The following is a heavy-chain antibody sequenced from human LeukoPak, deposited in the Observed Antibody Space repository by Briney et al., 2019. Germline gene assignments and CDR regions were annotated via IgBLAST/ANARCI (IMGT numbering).Heavy chain of an antibody. J-gene: IGHJ4*02. CDR1: GFTFDDYG. CDR2: INWNGGST. CDR3: ARVRCTNGVRYTIRAAGFDY. Sequence: GGSLRLSCAASGFTFDDYGMSWVRQAPGKGLEWVSGINWNGGSTGYADSVKGRFTISRDNAKNSLYLQMNSLRAEDTALYYCARVRCTNGVRYTIRAAGFDYWGQGTLVTVSS. D-gene: IGHD2-8*01. V-gene: IGHV3-20*04.